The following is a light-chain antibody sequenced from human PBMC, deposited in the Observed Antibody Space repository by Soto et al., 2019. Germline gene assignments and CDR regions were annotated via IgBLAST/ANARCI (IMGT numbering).Light chain of an antibody. CDR3: NSYTSSSTLYV. J-gene: IGLJ1*01. CDR2: EVS. V-gene: IGLV2-14*01. Sequence: QSALTQPASVSGSPGQSITISCTGTXSDVGGYNYVSWYQHHPGKAPKLIIYEVSYRPSGVSNRFFGSKSGNTASLIISGLQADDEADYYCNSYTSSSTLYVFGTGTQLTVL. CDR1: XSDVGGYNY.